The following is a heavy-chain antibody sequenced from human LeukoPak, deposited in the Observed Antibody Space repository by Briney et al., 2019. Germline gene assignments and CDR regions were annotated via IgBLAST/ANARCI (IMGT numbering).Heavy chain of an antibody. Sequence: PGGFLRLSCAASGFSFSTYGMHWVRQAPGKGLEWVAMIWYDASGQHYADSVKGRFTISRDTSKNTLYLQMNSLRAGDTAVYFCARDSLYDDNGYYHYFDYWGQGTLVTVSS. D-gene: IGHD3-22*01. J-gene: IGHJ4*02. CDR3: ARDSLYDDNGYYHYFDY. CDR1: GFSFSTYG. V-gene: IGHV3-33*01. CDR2: IWYDASGQ.